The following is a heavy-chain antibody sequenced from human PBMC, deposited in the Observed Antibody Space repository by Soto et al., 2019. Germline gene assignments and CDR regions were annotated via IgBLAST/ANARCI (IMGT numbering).Heavy chain of an antibody. Sequence: PGGSLRLSCVASGFPFSSYAMSWVRQTPGKGLEWVSGISGSGGRTYYADSVKGRFTISRDNSNNTLSLQMHILRLEDTAVYFCAKGGYYSLFDIWGQGTMVTVSS. V-gene: IGHV3-23*01. J-gene: IGHJ3*02. CDR2: ISGSGGRT. CDR3: AKGGYYSLFDI. D-gene: IGHD3-16*01. CDR1: GFPFSSYA.